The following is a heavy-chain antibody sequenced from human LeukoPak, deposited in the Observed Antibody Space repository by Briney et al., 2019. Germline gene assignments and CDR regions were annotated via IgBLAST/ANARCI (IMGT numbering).Heavy chain of an antibody. D-gene: IGHD1-26*01. CDR2: INPNSGGT. CDR1: GDTFTGYY. V-gene: IGHV1-2*02. J-gene: IGHJ4*02. CDR3: ARDLVGAIEELDY. Sequence: ASVKVSCKASGDTFTGYYMHWVRQAPGQGLEWMGWINPNSGGTNYAQKFQGRVTMTRDTSISTAYMELSRLRSDDTAVYYCARDLVGAIEELDYWGQGTLVTVSS.